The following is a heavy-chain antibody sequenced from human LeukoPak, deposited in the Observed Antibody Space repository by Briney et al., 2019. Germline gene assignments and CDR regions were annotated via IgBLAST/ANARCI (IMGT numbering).Heavy chain of an antibody. D-gene: IGHD3-9*01. J-gene: IGHJ6*03. CDR3: ASDHDWDYMDV. V-gene: IGHV3-21*01. CDR1: GFTFSSYS. CDR2: ISTSSSYI. Sequence: GGSLRLSCAASGFTFSSYSMNWVRQAPGKGLEWVSFISTSSSYIYYAESVKGRFTISRDNAKNSLYLQMSSLRAEDTAVYYRASDHDWDYMDVWGKGTTVTVSS.